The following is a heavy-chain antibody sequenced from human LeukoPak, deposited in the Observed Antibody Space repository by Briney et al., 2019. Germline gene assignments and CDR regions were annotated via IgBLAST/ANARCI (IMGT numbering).Heavy chain of an antibody. V-gene: IGHV4-31*03. Sequence: PSQTLSLTCTVSSGSITRGGYYWHWIRHHPGKGLEWIGYIYYSGSTFYNPSLKSRVTMSVATSKNQFSLKLRSVTAADTAVYYCARAPKGMTTVRYYYYYYMDVWGKGTTVTVSS. CDR2: IYYSGST. CDR1: SGSITRGGYY. D-gene: IGHD4-11*01. J-gene: IGHJ6*03. CDR3: ARAPKGMTTVRYYYYYYMDV.